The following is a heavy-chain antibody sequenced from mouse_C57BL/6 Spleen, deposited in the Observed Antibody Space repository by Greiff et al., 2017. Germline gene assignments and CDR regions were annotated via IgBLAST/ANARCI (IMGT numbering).Heavy chain of an antibody. J-gene: IGHJ2*01. V-gene: IGHV1-50*01. CDR1: GYTFTSYW. CDR3: ARRERGAPYYYDY. D-gene: IGHD3-1*01. CDR2: IDPSDSYT. Sequence: QVQLQQPGAELVKPGASVKLSCKASGYTFTSYWMQWVKQRPGQGLEWIGEIDPSDSYTNYNQKFKGKATLTVDTSSSTSYMRLSSLTAEDPAVYYGARRERGAPYYYDYWGQGTTLTVSA.